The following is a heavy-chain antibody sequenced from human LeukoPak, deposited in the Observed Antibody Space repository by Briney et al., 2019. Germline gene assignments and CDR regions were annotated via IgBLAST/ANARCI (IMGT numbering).Heavy chain of an antibody. Sequence: PSETLSLTCAVYGGSFSGYYWGWIRQSPGKGLEWIGSNYYNESTYYNPSFKSRVTIHVDMSENQFSLRLNSVTAADTAVYYCARGYSTGTPFFDYWGQGILVTVSS. D-gene: IGHD2-8*02. V-gene: IGHV4-34*01. CDR3: ARGYSTGTPFFDY. CDR2: NYYNEST. CDR1: GGSFSGYY. J-gene: IGHJ4*02.